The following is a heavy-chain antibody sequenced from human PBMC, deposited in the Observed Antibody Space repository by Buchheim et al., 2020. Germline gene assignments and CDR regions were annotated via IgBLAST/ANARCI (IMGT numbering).Heavy chain of an antibody. CDR2: INPSCGST. Sequence: QVQLVQSGAEVKKPGASVKVSCKASGYTFTSYYMHWVRQAPGQGLEWMGIINPSCGSTSYAQKFQGRVTMTRATSTSPVYMELSRLRSEDTAVYYCARDRLIRFLEWSTPDPYGMDVWGQGTT. CDR3: ARDRLIRFLEWSTPDPYGMDV. V-gene: IGHV1-46*01. D-gene: IGHD3-3*01. J-gene: IGHJ6*02. CDR1: GYTFTSYY.